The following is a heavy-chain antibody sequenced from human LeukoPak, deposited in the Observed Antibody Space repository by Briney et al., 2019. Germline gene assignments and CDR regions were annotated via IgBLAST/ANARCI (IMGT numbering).Heavy chain of an antibody. CDR2: IYHSGST. CDR3: ARGPGYSYGLGTYFDY. J-gene: IGHJ4*02. D-gene: IGHD5-18*01. CDR1: GGSISSSNW. V-gene: IGHV4-4*02. Sequence: SETLSLTCAVSGGSISSSNWWSWVRPPPGKGLEWIGEIYHSGSTNYNPSLKSRVTISVDKSKNQFSLKLSSVTAADTAVYYCARGPGYSYGLGTYFDYWGQGTLVTVSS.